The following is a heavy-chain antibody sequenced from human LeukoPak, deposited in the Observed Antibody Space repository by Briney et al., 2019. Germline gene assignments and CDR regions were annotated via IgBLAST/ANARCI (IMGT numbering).Heavy chain of an antibody. D-gene: IGHD6-19*01. V-gene: IGHV1-8*02. Sequence: ASVKVSCKASGYSFVTSDINWVRQAAGQGLEWMGWMNPLSGNTGYAQKFQGRVTMARNTSTGTAYMELSSLRSEDTAVYYCVRSLAVDGTRAYWGQGTPVIVSS. J-gene: IGHJ4*02. CDR2: MNPLSGNT. CDR1: GYSFVTSD. CDR3: VRSLAVDGTRAY.